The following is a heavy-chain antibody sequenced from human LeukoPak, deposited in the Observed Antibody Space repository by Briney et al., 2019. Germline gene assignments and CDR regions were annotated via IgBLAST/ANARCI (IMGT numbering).Heavy chain of an antibody. J-gene: IGHJ4*02. Sequence: GASVKVSCKASGYTITGCYIHCVRQAPGQGLEWMGWINPNSGGTNYAQKFQGRVTMTRDTSISTAYMELSRLRSDDTAVYYCARDSAIFYFDYWGQGTLVTVSS. CDR2: INPNSGGT. CDR3: ARDSAIFYFDY. D-gene: IGHD3-3*01. CDR1: GYTITGCY. V-gene: IGHV1-2*02.